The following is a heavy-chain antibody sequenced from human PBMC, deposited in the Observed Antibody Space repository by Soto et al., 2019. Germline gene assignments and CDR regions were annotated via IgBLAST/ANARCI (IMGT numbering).Heavy chain of an antibody. CDR3: ARDSSGYYFLVDAFDI. D-gene: IGHD3-22*01. J-gene: IGHJ3*02. Sequence: QVQLVQSGAEVKKPGASVKVSCKASGYTFTSYGISWVRQAPGQGLEWMGWISAYNGNTNYAQQLQGRVTMTTDTSTSTAYMELRSLRSDDTAVYYCARDSSGYYFLVDAFDIWGQGTMVTVSS. CDR1: GYTFTSYG. V-gene: IGHV1-18*04. CDR2: ISAYNGNT.